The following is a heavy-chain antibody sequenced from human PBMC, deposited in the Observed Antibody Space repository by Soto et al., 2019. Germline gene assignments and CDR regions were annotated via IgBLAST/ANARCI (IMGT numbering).Heavy chain of an antibody. CDR3: ARGGGYNFGSPKFDY. CDR2: IWNDGINK. D-gene: IGHD5-12*01. Sequence: QVDLAESGGGAVQPGRSLRLSCAASGFIFDSHGMHWVRQAPGKGLEWVAVIWNDGINKYYADSVKGRFTISRDNSNNTVLLHMSSLRPEDTALYYCARGGGYNFGSPKFDYWGQGAQVTVSS. CDR1: GFIFDSHG. J-gene: IGHJ4*02. V-gene: IGHV3-33*01.